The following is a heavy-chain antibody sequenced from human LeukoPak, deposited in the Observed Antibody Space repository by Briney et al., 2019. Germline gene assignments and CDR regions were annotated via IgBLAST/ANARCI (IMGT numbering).Heavy chain of an antibody. J-gene: IGHJ4*02. V-gene: IGHV3-30*02. CDR1: GFTFSSYG. CDR3: AKEPTVDHNLLRYFDWFFDY. Sequence: PGVSLRLSCAASGFTFSSYGMHGVRQAPGKGLVWGAYIRYDGSNKYYADSVKGRFTISRDNSKNTLYQKMNSLRAEDTAVYYCAKEPTVDHNLLRYFDWFFDYWXXGTLVTVSS. D-gene: IGHD3-9*01. CDR2: IRYDGSNK.